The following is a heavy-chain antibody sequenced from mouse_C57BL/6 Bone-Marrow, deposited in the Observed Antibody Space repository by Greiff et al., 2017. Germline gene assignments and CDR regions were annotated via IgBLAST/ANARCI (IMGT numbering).Heavy chain of an antibody. Sequence: EVKVVESGGDLVKPGGSLKLSCAASGFTFSSYGMSWVRQTPDKRLEWVATISSGGSYTYYPDSVKGRFTISRDNAKNTLYLQMSSLKSEDTAMYYCARRGYYGDYWGQGTTLTVSS. CDR1: GFTFSSYG. D-gene: IGHD1-1*01. V-gene: IGHV5-6*02. CDR3: ARRGYYGDY. J-gene: IGHJ2*01. CDR2: ISSGGSYT.